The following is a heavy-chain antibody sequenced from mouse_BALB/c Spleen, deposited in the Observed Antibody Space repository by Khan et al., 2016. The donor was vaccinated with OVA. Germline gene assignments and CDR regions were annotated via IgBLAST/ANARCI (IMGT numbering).Heavy chain of an antibody. CDR2: IHPSDSET. J-gene: IGHJ1*01. D-gene: IGHD1-2*01. V-gene: IGHV1-61*01. CDR1: GYSFTSNW. CDR3: ARGNTASYWYFDV. Sequence: QVRLQQSGAELVRPGASVKLSCKASGYSFTSNWMNWVKQRPGQGLEWIGIIHPSDSETRLNQKFKDKATLTVDKSSSTAYMQLSSPTSEDSVVYYGARGNTASYWYFDVWGAGTTVTVSS.